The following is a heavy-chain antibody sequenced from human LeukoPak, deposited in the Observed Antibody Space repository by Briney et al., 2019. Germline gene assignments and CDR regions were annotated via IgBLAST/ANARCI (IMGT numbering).Heavy chain of an antibody. CDR3: ARGAGFAEPLPEY. Sequence: GASVKVSCKASGYSFVGYGITWVRQAPGQGLEWMGWFNPENGNTNYAQKVQGRVTMTADTSTSTSYMELRSLRSDDTAVYYCARGAGFAEPLPEYWGQGTLLTVSS. D-gene: IGHD1-14*01. V-gene: IGHV1-18*01. J-gene: IGHJ4*02. CDR1: GYSFVGYG. CDR2: FNPENGNT.